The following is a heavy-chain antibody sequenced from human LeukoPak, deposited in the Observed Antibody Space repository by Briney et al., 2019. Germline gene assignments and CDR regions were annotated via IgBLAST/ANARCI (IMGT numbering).Heavy chain of an antibody. J-gene: IGHJ2*01. CDR3: AKIGVIGNWYYDV. Sequence: GGSLRLSCAASGFTFSSYAMSWVRQAPGKGLEWVSAISGSGGSTYHADSVKGRFTISRDNSKNTLYLQMNSLRAGDTAIYHCAKIGVIGNWYYDVWGRGTLVTVSS. D-gene: IGHD3-10*01. CDR2: ISGSGGST. CDR1: GFTFSSYA. V-gene: IGHV3-23*01.